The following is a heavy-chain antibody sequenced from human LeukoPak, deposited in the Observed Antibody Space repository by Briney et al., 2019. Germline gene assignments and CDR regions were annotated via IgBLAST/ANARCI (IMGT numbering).Heavy chain of an antibody. CDR1: GFTFSNYA. Sequence: GGSLRLSCAASGFTFSNYAMSWVRQAPGKGLEWVSACLAAGGGTFYADSVKGRFTISRDNSKNTLYLQMNNLRDDDTAVYYCVKEPKLSDWFFDLWGRGTLVTVSS. D-gene: IGHD1-1*01. CDR2: CLAAGGGT. V-gene: IGHV3-23*01. CDR3: VKEPKLSDWFFDL. J-gene: IGHJ2*01.